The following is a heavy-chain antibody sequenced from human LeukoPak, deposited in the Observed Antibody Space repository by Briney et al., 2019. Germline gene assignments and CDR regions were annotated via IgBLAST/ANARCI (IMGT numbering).Heavy chain of an antibody. Sequence: PGGSLRLSCAASGFTFSGYSMNWVRQAPGKGLEWVSYISEGSSYIYFADSVKGRFTISRDNGKNSLYLQMNSLRAEDTAVYYCARGTVSDYYYYGMDVWGQGTTVTVSS. CDR2: ISEGSSYI. V-gene: IGHV3-21*06. CDR1: GFTFSGYS. J-gene: IGHJ6*02. CDR3: ARGTVSDYYYYGMDV. D-gene: IGHD4-11*01.